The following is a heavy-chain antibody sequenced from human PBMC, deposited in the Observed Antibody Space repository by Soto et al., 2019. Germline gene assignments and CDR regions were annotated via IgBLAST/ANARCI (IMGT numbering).Heavy chain of an antibody. CDR3: AKDIEAVGGYETFDF. J-gene: IGHJ4*02. Sequence: EVQLSQSGGGLVQPGGSLRLSCAASGFTFSNFAMRWVRQAPGKGLEWVSDISGSGGSTYYAESVKGRFTISRDNSKNTLFLQMNSLRVEDTAVYYCAKDIEAVGGYETFDFWGQGTMVTVSS. CDR1: GFTFSNFA. CDR2: ISGSGGST. D-gene: IGHD5-12*01. V-gene: IGHV3-23*01.